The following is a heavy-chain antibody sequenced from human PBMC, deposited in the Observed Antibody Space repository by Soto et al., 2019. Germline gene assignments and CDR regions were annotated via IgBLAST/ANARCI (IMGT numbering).Heavy chain of an antibody. CDR2: IGTAGDT. D-gene: IGHD6-19*01. J-gene: IGHJ6*02. V-gene: IGHV3-13*01. CDR3: ARDQLISSGWHHYYYYGMDV. Sequence: PGGSLRLSCAASGFTFSSYDMHWVRQATGKGLEWVSAIGTAGDTYYPGSVKGRFTISRENAKNSLYLQMNSLRAGDTAVYYCARDQLISSGWHHYYYYGMDVWGQRTTVTVSS. CDR1: GFTFSSYD.